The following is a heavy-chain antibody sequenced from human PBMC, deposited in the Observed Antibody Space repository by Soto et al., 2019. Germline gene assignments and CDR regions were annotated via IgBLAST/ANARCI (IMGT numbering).Heavy chain of an antibody. Sequence: QVQLVESGGGLVKPGGSLRLSCAACGFTFSDYYMSWIRQAPGKGLEWVSYINSSSTYTNYADSVKGRFTISRDNAKNSLDLQMNSLRAEDTAVYYCARIIAAAGGRRYFDLWGRGTLVTVSS. CDR3: ARIIAAAGGRRYFDL. CDR2: INSSSTYT. CDR1: GFTFSDYY. V-gene: IGHV3-11*05. D-gene: IGHD6-13*01. J-gene: IGHJ2*01.